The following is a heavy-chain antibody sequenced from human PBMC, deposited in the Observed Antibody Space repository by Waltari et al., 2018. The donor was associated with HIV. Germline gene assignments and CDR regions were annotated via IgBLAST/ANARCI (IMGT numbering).Heavy chain of an antibody. V-gene: IGHV4-30-4*01. J-gene: IGHJ4*02. Sequence: LSLTCTVSGGSISSGDYYWSWIRQPPGKGLEWIGYIYYSGSTYYNPSLKSRVTISVDTSKNQFSLKLSSVTAADTAVYYCARVRGPYDSSGYFQYYFDYWGQGTLVTVSS. CDR3: ARVRGPYDSSGYFQYYFDY. CDR2: IYYSGST. D-gene: IGHD3-22*01. CDR1: GGSISSGDYY.